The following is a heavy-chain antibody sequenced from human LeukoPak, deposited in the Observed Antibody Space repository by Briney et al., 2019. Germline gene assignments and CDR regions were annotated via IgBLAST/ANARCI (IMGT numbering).Heavy chain of an antibody. D-gene: IGHD6-6*01. Sequence: PSETLSLTCTVSGGSISSYYWSWIRQPPGKGLEWNGYIYYSGSTNYNPSLKSRVTISVDTSKNQFSLKLSSVTAADTAVYYCARREISSSDAFDIWRQGTMVTVSS. CDR1: GGSISSYY. J-gene: IGHJ3*02. V-gene: IGHV4-59*01. CDR3: ARREISSSDAFDI. CDR2: IYYSGST.